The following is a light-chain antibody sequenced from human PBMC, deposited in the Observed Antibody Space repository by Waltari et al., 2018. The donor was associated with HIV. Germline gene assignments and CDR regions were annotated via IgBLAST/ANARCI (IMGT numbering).Light chain of an antibody. Sequence: SSELTQDPAVSVALGQTVRITCQGDSLRSYYASWYQQKPGQAPVLVIYDKNNRPSGIPDRFSGCSSGNTASLTITGAQAEDEADYYCNSRDSSGNHWVFGGGTKLTVL. V-gene: IGLV3-19*01. CDR3: NSRDSSGNHWV. CDR2: DKN. CDR1: SLRSYY. J-gene: IGLJ3*02.